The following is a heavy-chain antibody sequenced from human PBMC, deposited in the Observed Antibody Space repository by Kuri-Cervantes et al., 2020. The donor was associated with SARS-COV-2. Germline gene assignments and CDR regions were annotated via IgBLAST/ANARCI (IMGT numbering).Heavy chain of an antibody. Sequence: SETLSLTCTVSGGSISSHYWSWIRQPPGKGLEWIGYIYYSGSTNYNPSLKSRVTISVDTSKNQFSLKLSSVTAADTAVYYCAREGLGYCSGGSCYSDEQDASDIWGQGTMVTVSS. D-gene: IGHD2-15*01. CDR2: IYYSGST. V-gene: IGHV4-59*11. CDR1: GGSISSHY. CDR3: AREGLGYCSGGSCYSDEQDASDI. J-gene: IGHJ3*02.